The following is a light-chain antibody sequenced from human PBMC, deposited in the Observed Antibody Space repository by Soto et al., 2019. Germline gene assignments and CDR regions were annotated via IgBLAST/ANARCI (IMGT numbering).Light chain of an antibody. CDR1: PSISSW. J-gene: IGKJ2*01. CDR3: QQYNSYKT. Sequence: EIQMTQSPSTLSASVGDRVTITCRASPSISSWLAWYQQKPGKAPKLLIYDASSLESGVPSMFSGSGSGTEITLTISSLQPDDSATYYCQQYNSYKTFGQGTKLEIK. V-gene: IGKV1-5*01. CDR2: DAS.